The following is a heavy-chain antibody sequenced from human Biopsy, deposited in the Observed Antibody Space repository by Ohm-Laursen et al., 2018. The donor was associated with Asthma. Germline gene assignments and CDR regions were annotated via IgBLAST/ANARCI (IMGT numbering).Heavy chain of an antibody. CDR3: AREGVAGTHIED. V-gene: IGHV3-23*01. CDR2: ITGSGGFT. J-gene: IGHJ4*02. D-gene: IGHD6-19*01. Sequence: SLRLSCSASGFTFDDYAMHWVRQAPGKGLEWVSSITGSGGFTYYADSVKGRFTISRDKSENTLSLQMNSLTAEDTAVYYCAREGVAGTHIEDWGQGTLVTVSS. CDR1: GFTFDDYA.